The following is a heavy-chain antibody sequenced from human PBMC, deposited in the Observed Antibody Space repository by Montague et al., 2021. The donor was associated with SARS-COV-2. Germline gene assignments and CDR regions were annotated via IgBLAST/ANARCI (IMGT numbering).Heavy chain of an antibody. D-gene: IGHD6-13*01. Sequence: PALVKPTQTLTLTCTFSGFSLSTRGMCVSWIRQPPGKALEWLARXDWDDDKYYSTSLKTRLTISKDTSKSQVVLTMTNMDPVDTATYYCARILVAAAGSPFDPWGQGTLVTVSS. J-gene: IGHJ5*02. CDR3: ARILVAAAGSPFDP. CDR1: GFSLSTRGMC. CDR2: XDWDDDK. V-gene: IGHV2-70*11.